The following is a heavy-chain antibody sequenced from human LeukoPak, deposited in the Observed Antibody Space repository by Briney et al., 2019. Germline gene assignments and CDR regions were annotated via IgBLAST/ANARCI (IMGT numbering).Heavy chain of an antibody. Sequence: GGSLRLSCAASGFTFSNAGMSWVRQAPGKGLEWVGRIKSKTDGGTTDYAAPVKGRFTISRDDSKNTLYLQMNSLKTEDTAVYYCTTVWEMATPCTGVDYWGQGTLVTVSS. J-gene: IGHJ4*02. CDR3: TTVWEMATPCTGVDY. CDR2: IKSKTDGGTT. CDR1: GFTFSNAG. V-gene: IGHV3-15*01. D-gene: IGHD5-24*01.